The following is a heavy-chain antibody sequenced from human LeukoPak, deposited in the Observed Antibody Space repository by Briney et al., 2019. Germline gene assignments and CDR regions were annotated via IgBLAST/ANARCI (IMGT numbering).Heavy chain of an antibody. CDR1: GGSISSGSYY. V-gene: IGHV4-61*02. Sequence: SETLSLTCTVSGGSISSGSYYWSWIRQPAGKGLEWIGRIYTSGSTNYNPSLKSRVTISVDTSKNQFSLKLSSVTAADTAVYYCASTDPYFFDYWGQGTLATVSS. CDR3: ASTDPYFFDY. J-gene: IGHJ4*02. CDR2: IYTSGST. D-gene: IGHD2/OR15-2a*01.